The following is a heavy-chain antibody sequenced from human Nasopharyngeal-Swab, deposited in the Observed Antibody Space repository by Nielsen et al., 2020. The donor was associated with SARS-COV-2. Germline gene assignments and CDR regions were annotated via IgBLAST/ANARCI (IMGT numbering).Heavy chain of an antibody. Sequence: SETLSLTCTVSGGSISSGDYYWSWIRQSPGKGLEWIGYIRYSGDTLYNPSLKSRLTISVDTSKKQFSLKLNSVTAADTAVYFCAREYYYDSATPNWFDPWGQGTLVTVSS. D-gene: IGHD3-22*01. J-gene: IGHJ5*02. CDR2: IRYSGDT. CDR1: GGSISSGDYY. V-gene: IGHV4-30-4*01. CDR3: AREYYYDSATPNWFDP.